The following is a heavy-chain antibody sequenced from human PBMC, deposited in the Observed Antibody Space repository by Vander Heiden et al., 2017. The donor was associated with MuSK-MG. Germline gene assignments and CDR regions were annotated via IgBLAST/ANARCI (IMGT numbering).Heavy chain of an antibody. D-gene: IGHD6-19*01. Sequence: QVQLQESGPGLVKPSQTLSLTCTVPGGSLSSGDYYWSWIRQPPGKGLEWIGYIYYSGSTYYNPSLKSRVTISVDTSKNQFSLKLSSVTAADTAVYYCARGYGGWYVPTIFDYWGQGTLVTVSS. CDR3: ARGYGGWYVPTIFDY. CDR2: IYYSGST. J-gene: IGHJ4*02. CDR1: GGSLSSGDYY. V-gene: IGHV4-30-4*08.